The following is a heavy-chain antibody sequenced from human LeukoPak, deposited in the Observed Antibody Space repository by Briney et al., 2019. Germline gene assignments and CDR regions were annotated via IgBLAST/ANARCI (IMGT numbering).Heavy chain of an antibody. CDR1: GFTFSSYG. CDR3: AKEWGITAAGRVYFQH. J-gene: IGHJ1*01. CDR2: ISYDESGT. Sequence: PGGSLRLSCAASGFTFSSYGMHWVRQAPGKGLEWVAVISYDESGTNYADSVKGRFTISRDNSKNMLCLQMNSLRAEDTAVYYCAKEWGITAAGRVYFQHWGQGTLVTVSS. D-gene: IGHD6-13*01. V-gene: IGHV3-30*18.